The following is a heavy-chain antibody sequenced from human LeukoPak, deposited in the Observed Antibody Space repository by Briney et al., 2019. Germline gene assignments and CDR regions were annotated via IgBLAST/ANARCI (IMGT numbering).Heavy chain of an antibody. CDR3: ATGSGSYFPAAY. D-gene: IGHD3-10*01. V-gene: IGHV4-34*01. CDR2: INRSGST. Sequence: PSETLSLTCAVSGGSFSGYYWSWIRQPPGKGLEWIGEINRSGSTNYNPSLKSRVTISVDTSKNQFSLKLSYVTAADTAVYYCATGSGSYFPAAYWGQGTLVTVSS. J-gene: IGHJ4*02. CDR1: GGSFSGYY.